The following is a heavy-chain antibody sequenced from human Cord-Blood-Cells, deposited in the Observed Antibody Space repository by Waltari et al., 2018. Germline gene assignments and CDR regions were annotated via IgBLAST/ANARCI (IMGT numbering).Heavy chain of an antibody. J-gene: IGHJ5*02. CDR3: ARVRLRFLEWLLYWFDP. Sequence: VQLVQSGAEVKKPGAPVKVSCKASGYTFTSYGTSWVRTAPGKGLEWMGWISAYNGNTNYAQKLQGRVTMTTDTSTSTAYMELRSLRSDDTAVYYCARVRLRFLEWLLYWFDPWGQGTLVTVSS. CDR1: GYTFTSYG. V-gene: IGHV1-18*01. D-gene: IGHD3-3*01. CDR2: ISAYNGNT.